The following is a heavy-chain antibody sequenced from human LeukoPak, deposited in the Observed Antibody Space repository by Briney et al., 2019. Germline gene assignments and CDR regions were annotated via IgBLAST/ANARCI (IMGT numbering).Heavy chain of an antibody. V-gene: IGHV4-59*01. J-gene: IGHJ4*02. CDR1: GASISGYY. CDR2: IHYTGST. D-gene: IGHD6-19*01. Sequence: SETLSLTCTVSGASISGYYWSWIRQPPGKGLEWIGYIHYTGSTNYNPSLKGRVTMSLDTSKNQFSLKLNSVTAADTAVYYCARQPVAPDYWGQGTLDTVSS. CDR3: ARQPVAPDY.